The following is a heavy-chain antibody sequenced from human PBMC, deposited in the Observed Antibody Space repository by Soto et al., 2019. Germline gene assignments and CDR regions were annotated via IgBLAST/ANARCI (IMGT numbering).Heavy chain of an antibody. D-gene: IGHD3-10*01. CDR1: GYTFTSYG. CDR2: ISAYNGNT. Sequence: ASVKVSCKASGYTFTSYGISWVRQAPGQGLEWMGWISAYNGNTNYAQKLQGRVTMTTDTSTSTAYMELRSLGSDDTAVYYCASGWFGEFVYYFDHWGQGTLVTVSS. V-gene: IGHV1-18*01. J-gene: IGHJ4*02. CDR3: ASGWFGEFVYYFDH.